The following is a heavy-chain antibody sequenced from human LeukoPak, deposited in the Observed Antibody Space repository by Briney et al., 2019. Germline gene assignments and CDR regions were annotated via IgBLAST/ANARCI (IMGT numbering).Heavy chain of an antibody. D-gene: IGHD1-26*01. CDR3: ARDRARATEGPELDY. J-gene: IGHJ4*02. Sequence: GGSLRLSCAASGFTFIYYSMTWVRQATGKGLEWISYISSSGRTIYYADSVKGRFTISRDNAKNSVYLQMNSLSAEDTAVYYCARDRARATEGPELDYWGQGTLVTVSS. V-gene: IGHV3-48*04. CDR2: ISSSGRTI. CDR1: GFTFIYYS.